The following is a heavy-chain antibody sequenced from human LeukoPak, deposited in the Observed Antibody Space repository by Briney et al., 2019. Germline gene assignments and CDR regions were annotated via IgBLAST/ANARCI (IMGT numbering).Heavy chain of an antibody. CDR3: ARASHKLTSITMVRGVINAFDI. D-gene: IGHD3-10*01. CDR1: GGSISSSNW. Sequence: SETLSLTCAVSGGSISSSNWWSWVRQPPGKGLEWIGEIYHSGSTNYNPSPKSRVTISVDKSKNQFSLKLGSVTAADTAVYYCARASHKLTSITMVRGVINAFDIWGQGTMVTVSS. V-gene: IGHV4-4*02. J-gene: IGHJ3*02. CDR2: IYHSGST.